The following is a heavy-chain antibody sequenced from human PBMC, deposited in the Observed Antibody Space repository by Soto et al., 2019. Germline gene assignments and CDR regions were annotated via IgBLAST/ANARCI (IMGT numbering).Heavy chain of an antibody. CDR1: GGTFSSYA. CDR2: IIPIFGTA. CDR3: ARGRDPATSFDH. Sequence: SVKVSCKASGGTFSSYAISWVRQAPGQGLEWMGWIIPIFGTANYAQKFQDRVTITADESTSTAYMELSSLRSEDTAVYYCARGRDPATSFDHWGQGTLVTVSS. V-gene: IGHV1-69*13. J-gene: IGHJ4*02. D-gene: IGHD1-26*01.